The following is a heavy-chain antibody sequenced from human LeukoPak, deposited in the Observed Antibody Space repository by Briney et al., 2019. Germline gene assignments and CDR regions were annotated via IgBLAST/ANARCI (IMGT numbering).Heavy chain of an antibody. D-gene: IGHD1-1*01. CDR1: SGSSSGSSYF. CDR3: ARLRGGVQLWGD. Sequence: PSETLSLTCTVSSGSSSGSSYFCGWIRQPPGMGLEWIATINYSGTTYYNPSLKSRVTTSVDTSNNQFSLKLSSVTAADTAVYYCARLRGGVQLWGDLGQGALVTVSS. V-gene: IGHV4-39*01. CDR2: INYSGTT. J-gene: IGHJ4*01.